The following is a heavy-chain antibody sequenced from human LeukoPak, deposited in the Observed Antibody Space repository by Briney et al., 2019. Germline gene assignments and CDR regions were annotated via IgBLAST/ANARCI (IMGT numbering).Heavy chain of an antibody. CDR2: ISGYNGNT. D-gene: IGHD3-10*01. Sequence: ASVKVSCKASGYIFTNHGISWVRQAPGQGLEWLGWISGYNGNTKYVERLQDRATMTRNTSTNTAYLELKSLRSDDTAIYYCARDTGYYGSGGGSLGHWGQGTLVIASS. CDR3: ARDTGYYGSGGGSLGH. J-gene: IGHJ4*02. V-gene: IGHV1-18*04. CDR1: GYIFTNHG.